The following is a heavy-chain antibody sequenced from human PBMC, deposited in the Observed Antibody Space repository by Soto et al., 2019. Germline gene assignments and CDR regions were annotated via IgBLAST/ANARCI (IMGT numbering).Heavy chain of an antibody. CDR1: GGSIISYY. Sequence: SETLSLTCTVSGGSIISYYWSWIRQPPGKGLEWIGYIYDSGSTSYNPSLKSRVTISLDTSKNQFSLKLSSVTAADTAVYYCARLGGYYQSLYPWGQGTLVTVSS. CDR3: ARLGGYYQSLYP. V-gene: IGHV4-59*08. D-gene: IGHD3-22*01. CDR2: IYDSGST. J-gene: IGHJ5*02.